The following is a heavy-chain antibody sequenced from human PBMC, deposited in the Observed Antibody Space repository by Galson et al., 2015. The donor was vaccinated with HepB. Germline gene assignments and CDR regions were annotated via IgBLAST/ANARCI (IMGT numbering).Heavy chain of an antibody. D-gene: IGHD3-22*01. J-gene: IGHJ4*02. CDR1: GGSVSSGGYS. CDR3: ARDRRGLYYDSSGPIAKFDY. Sequence: CAVSGGSVSSGGYSWSWIRQPPGKGLEWIGYIYYSGSTYYNPSLKSRVTISVDTSKNQFSLKLSSVTAADTAVYYCARDRRGLYYDSSGPIAKFDYWGQGTLVTVSS. CDR2: IYYSGST. V-gene: IGHV4-30-4*07.